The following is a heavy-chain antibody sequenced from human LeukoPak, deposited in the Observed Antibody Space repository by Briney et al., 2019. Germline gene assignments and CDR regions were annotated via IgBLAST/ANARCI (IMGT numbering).Heavy chain of an antibody. CDR1: GGSFGGYY. V-gene: IGHV4-34*01. CDR2: INHSGST. J-gene: IGHJ5*02. CDR3: ARVARPYYYGSGRRNWFDP. Sequence: PSETLSLTCAVDGGSFGGYYWSWIRQPPGKGLEWIGEINHSGSTNYNPCLKSRVTISVDTSKNQFSLKLSSVTAADTAVYYCARVARPYYYGSGRRNWFDPWGQGTLVTVSS. D-gene: IGHD3-10*01.